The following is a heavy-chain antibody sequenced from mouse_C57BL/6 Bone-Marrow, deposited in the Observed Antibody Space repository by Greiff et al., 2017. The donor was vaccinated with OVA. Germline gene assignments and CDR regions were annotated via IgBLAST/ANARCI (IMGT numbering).Heavy chain of an antibody. Sequence: QVQLQQSGAELVRPGTSVKMSCKASGYTFTNYWIGWAKQRPGHGLEWIGDIYPGGGYTNYNEKFKGKATLTADKSSSTAYMQFSSLTSEDSAIYYCARAPPSDYYGSSYRGFYAMDYWGQGTSVTVSS. CDR2: IYPGGGYT. CDR3: ARAPPSDYYGSSYRGFYAMDY. CDR1: GYTFTNYW. D-gene: IGHD1-1*01. J-gene: IGHJ4*01. V-gene: IGHV1-63*01.